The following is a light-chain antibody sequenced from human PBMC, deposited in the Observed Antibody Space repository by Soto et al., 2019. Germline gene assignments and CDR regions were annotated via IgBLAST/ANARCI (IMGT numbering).Light chain of an antibody. J-gene: IGLJ3*02. CDR2: SNN. Sequence: QSVLTQPPSASGTPGQRVTISCSGSSSNIGSNTVNWYQQLPGTAPKLLIYSNNQRPSGVPDRFSGSKSGTSASLAISGLQSEDEADYYCAAWDDSLNGWVFGGATK. CDR3: AAWDDSLNGWV. V-gene: IGLV1-44*01. CDR1: SSNIGSNT.